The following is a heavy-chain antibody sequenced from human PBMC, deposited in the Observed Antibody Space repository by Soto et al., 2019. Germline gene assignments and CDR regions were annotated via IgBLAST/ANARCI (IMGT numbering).Heavy chain of an antibody. CDR2: IYWDHDQ. Sequence: QITLKESGPTLVKPTQTLTLTCTFSGFSLTTYGVGVGWIRQPPGKALEWLAIIYWDHDQYFSPSLKDRLTHSNDTSINQVALTMTSMEPVDTATYFCAHFVRTFDVWGPGTVVTVSS. V-gene: IGHV2-5*02. J-gene: IGHJ3*01. CDR1: GFSLTTYGVG. CDR3: AHFVRTFDV. D-gene: IGHD3-10*02.